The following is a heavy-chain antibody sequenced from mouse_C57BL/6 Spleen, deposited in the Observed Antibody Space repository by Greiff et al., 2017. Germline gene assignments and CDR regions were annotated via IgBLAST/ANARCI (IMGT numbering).Heavy chain of an antibody. Sequence: EVMLVESGGGLVQPKGSLKLSCAASGFSFNTYAMNWVRQAPGKGLEWVARIRSKSNNYATYYADSVKDRFTISRDDSESMLYLQMNNLKTEDTAMYYCVRHYYDYGWFAYWGQGTLVTVSA. CDR3: VRHYYDYGWFAY. CDR1: GFSFNTYA. D-gene: IGHD2-4*01. J-gene: IGHJ3*01. V-gene: IGHV10-1*01. CDR2: IRSKSNNYAT.